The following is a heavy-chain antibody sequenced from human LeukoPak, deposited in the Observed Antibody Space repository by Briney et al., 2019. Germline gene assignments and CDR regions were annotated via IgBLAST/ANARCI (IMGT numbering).Heavy chain of an antibody. Sequence: PGGSLRLSCAASGFTFSSYAMSWVRQAPGKGLEWVSAISGSGGSTYYADSVKGRFTISRDNSKNTLYLQMNSLRAEDTAVYYCANAPSPSPRAGFDYWGQGTLVTVSS. CDR3: ANAPSPSPRAGFDY. V-gene: IGHV3-23*01. CDR1: GFTFSSYA. CDR2: ISGSGGST. J-gene: IGHJ4*02.